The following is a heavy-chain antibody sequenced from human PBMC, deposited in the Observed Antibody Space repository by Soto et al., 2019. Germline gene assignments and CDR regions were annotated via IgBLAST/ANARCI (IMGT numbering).Heavy chain of an antibody. CDR3: ARDRVSYSGYGAAFDI. CDR2: IGYDGSSQ. Sequence: QVQLVESGGGVVQPGRSLRLSCAASGFTFSRYGMNWVRQAPGKGLEWAAGIGYDGSSQYYADSVKGRLTIFRDNSKNTLSVQMNNLRVEDTAVYYCARDRVSYSGYGAAFDIWGQGTMVTVSS. V-gene: IGHV3-33*01. D-gene: IGHD5-12*01. J-gene: IGHJ3*02. CDR1: GFTFSRYG.